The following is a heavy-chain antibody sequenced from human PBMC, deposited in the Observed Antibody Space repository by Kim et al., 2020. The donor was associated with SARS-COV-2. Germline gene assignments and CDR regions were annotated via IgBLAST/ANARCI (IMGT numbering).Heavy chain of an antibody. V-gene: IGHV3-11*06. D-gene: IGHD3-22*01. J-gene: IGHJ6*02. CDR3: AKAEEGITMIVVFPGGMDV. Sequence: RFTIPRDNAKNSLYLQMNSLRAEDTAVYYCAKAEEGITMIVVFPGGMDVWGQGTTVTVSS.